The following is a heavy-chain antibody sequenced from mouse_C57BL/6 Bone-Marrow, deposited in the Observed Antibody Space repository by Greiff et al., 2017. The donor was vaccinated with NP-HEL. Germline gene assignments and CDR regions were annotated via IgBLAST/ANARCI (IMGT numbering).Heavy chain of an antibody. J-gene: IGHJ3*01. Sequence: VQLKQSGPGLAKPSQTLSLTCSVTGYSITSDYWNWIRKFPGNKLEYMGYISYSGSTYYTPSLKSRISITRDTSKNQYYLQLNSVTTEDTATYYCARSSHYYGSSYSFAYWGQGTLVTVSA. CDR1: GYSITSDY. CDR2: ISYSGST. V-gene: IGHV3-8*01. D-gene: IGHD1-1*01. CDR3: ARSSHYYGSSYSFAY.